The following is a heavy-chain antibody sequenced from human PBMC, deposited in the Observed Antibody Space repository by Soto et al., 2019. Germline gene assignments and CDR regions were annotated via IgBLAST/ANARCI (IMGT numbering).Heavy chain of an antibody. CDR1: GGTFSSYA. Sequence: ASVKVSCKASGGTFSSYAISWVRQAPGQGLEWMGGIIPIFGTANYAQKFQGRVTITADKSTSTAYMELSSLRSEDTAVYYCARGGRDGIVVVITHAFDIWGQGTMVTVSS. D-gene: IGHD3-22*01. CDR3: ARGGRDGIVVVITHAFDI. V-gene: IGHV1-69*06. CDR2: IIPIFGTA. J-gene: IGHJ3*02.